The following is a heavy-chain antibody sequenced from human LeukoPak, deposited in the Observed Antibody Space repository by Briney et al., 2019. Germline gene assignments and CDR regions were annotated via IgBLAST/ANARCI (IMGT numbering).Heavy chain of an antibody. CDR1: GFTFSNYA. J-gene: IGHJ4*02. Sequence: PGGSLRLSRAASGFTFSNYAMTWVRQAPGKGLECGSLISGSGGSTHYVDSVKGRFTTSRDNSKNTLYLQMNSLRAEDTAVYYCAKQATGNYGIYDYWGQGTLVTVSS. D-gene: IGHD3-9*01. CDR2: ISGSGGST. V-gene: IGHV3-23*01. CDR3: AKQATGNYGIYDY.